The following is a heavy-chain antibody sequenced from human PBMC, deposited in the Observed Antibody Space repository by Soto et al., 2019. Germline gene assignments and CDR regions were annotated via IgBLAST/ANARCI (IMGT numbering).Heavy chain of an antibody. J-gene: IGHJ4*02. V-gene: IGHV3-21*04. Sequence: GGSLRLSCAASGFTFSSYAMSWVRQAPGKGLEWVSTISSSGSTIYYADSVKGRFTISRDNAKNSLYLQMNSLRAEDTAVYYCARGMTFKPKSGYYYDYWGQGTLVTVSS. D-gene: IGHD3-3*01. CDR2: ISSSGSTI. CDR3: ARGMTFKPKSGYYYDY. CDR1: GFTFSSYA.